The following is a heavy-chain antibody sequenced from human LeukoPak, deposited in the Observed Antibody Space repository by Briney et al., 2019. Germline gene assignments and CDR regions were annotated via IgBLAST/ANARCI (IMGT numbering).Heavy chain of an antibody. CDR2: IYYSGST. Sequence: SETLSLTCTVSGGSISSGDYYWSWIRQPPGKGLEWIGYIYYSGSTYYNPSLKSRVTISVDTSKNQFSLKLSSVTAADTAVYYCARVVRGSWYFDHWGQGTLVTVSS. CDR1: GGSISSGDYY. D-gene: IGHD3-10*01. V-gene: IGHV4-30-4*01. CDR3: ARVVRGSWYFDH. J-gene: IGHJ4*02.